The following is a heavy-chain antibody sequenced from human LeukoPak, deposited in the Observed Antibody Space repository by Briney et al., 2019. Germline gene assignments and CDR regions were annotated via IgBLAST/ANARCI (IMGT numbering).Heavy chain of an antibody. Sequence: ASVKVSCKASGGTFSSYAISWVRQAPGQGLEWMGWSSAYNGNINYAQKLQGRVTMTTDTSTRIGYMELRSLRSDDTAVYYCARADGYSYGYVDYWGQGTLVTVSS. V-gene: IGHV1-18*01. CDR3: ARADGYSYGYVDY. CDR2: SSAYNGNI. J-gene: IGHJ4*02. CDR1: GGTFSSYA. D-gene: IGHD5-18*01.